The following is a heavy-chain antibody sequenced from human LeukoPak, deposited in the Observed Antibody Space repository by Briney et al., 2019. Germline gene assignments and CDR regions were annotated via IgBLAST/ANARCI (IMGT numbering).Heavy chain of an antibody. V-gene: IGHV3-21*01. D-gene: IGHD1-26*01. J-gene: IGHJ6*03. CDR2: ISSSSSYI. CDR1: GFTFSSYS. CDR3: ARDPYSGSYGDSYYYYMDV. Sequence: GGSLRLSCAASGFTFSSYSMNWVRQAPGKGLEWVSSISSSSSYIYYADSVKGRFTISRDNAKNSLYLQMNSLRAEDTAVYYCARDPYSGSYGDSYYYYMDVWGKGTTVTISS.